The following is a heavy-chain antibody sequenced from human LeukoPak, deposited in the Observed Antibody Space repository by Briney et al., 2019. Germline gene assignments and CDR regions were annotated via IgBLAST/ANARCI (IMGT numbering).Heavy chain of an antibody. CDR3: ARDLKAIGGFYYYYYMDV. CDR2: INPNSGGT. Sequence: ASVKVSCKASGYTFTGYYMHWVRQAPGQGLEWMGWINPNSGGTNYAQKFQGRVTMTRDTSISTAYMELSRLRSDDTAAYYCARDLKAIGGFYYYYYMDVWGKGTTVTISS. D-gene: IGHD4-23*01. J-gene: IGHJ6*03. CDR1: GYTFTGYY. V-gene: IGHV1-2*02.